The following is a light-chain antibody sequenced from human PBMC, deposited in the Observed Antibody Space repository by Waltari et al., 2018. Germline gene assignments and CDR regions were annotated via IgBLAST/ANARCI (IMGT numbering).Light chain of an antibody. Sequence: QSALTQPASVSGTPGQSITIPCSGTTSDVGSYDLVSWYHQHPGEAPKLLICEVFKRPPDTSSRFSGAKSGSTASLTISGLQPEDEADYYCCSYAGRGTYVFGSGTKVTVL. CDR2: EVF. V-gene: IGLV2-23*02. CDR1: TSDVGSYDL. J-gene: IGLJ1*01. CDR3: CSYAGRGTYV.